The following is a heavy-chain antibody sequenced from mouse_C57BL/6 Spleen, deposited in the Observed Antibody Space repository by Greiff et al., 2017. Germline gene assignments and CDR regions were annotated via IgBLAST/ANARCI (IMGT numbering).Heavy chain of an antibody. CDR1: GYSFPGYY. D-gene: IGHD1-1*01. CDR3: ARRDYYGSSYFDY. Sequence: VQLQQSGPELVKPGASVKISCKASGYSFPGYYMNWVKQSPEKSLEWIGEINPSTGGTTSNQKFKAKATLTVDKSSSTAYMQLKGLTSEDSAVYYCARRDYYGSSYFDYWGKGTTLTVSS. J-gene: IGHJ2*01. CDR2: INPSTGGT. V-gene: IGHV1-42*01.